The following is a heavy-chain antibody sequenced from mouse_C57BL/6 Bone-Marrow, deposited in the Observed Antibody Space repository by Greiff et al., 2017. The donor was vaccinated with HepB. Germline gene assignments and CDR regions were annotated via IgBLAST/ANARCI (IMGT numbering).Heavy chain of an antibody. V-gene: IGHV3-6*01. CDR3: ARDVRGNPFAY. J-gene: IGHJ3*01. CDR2: ISYDGSN. CDR1: GYSITSGYY. D-gene: IGHD2-1*01. Sequence: VQLKESGPGLVKPSQSLSLTCSVTGYSITSGYYWNWIRQFPGNKLEWMGYISYDGSNNYNPSLKNRISITRDTSKNQFFLKLNSVTTEDTATYYCARDVRGNPFAYWGQGTLVTVSA.